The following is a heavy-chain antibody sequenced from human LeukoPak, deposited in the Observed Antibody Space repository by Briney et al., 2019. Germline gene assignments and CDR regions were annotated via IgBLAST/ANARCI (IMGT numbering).Heavy chain of an antibody. CDR2: INWNGGST. D-gene: IGHD1-26*01. V-gene: IGHV3-20*04. CDR1: GFTFDDYG. CDR3: ARALISVGGSYYTAFDI. J-gene: IGHJ3*02. Sequence: PGGSLRLSCAASGFTFDDYGMSWVRQAPGEGLEWVSGINWNGGSTGYADSVKGRFTISRDNAKNSLYLQMNSLRAGDTALYYCARALISVGGSYYTAFDIWGQGTMVTVSS.